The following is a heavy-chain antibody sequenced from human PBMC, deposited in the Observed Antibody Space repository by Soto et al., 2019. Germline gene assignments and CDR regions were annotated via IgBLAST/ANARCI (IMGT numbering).Heavy chain of an antibody. CDR1: GYTFTSYG. CDR3: ARVSRDGDYGRRGYYYYGMDV. CDR2: ISAYNGNT. J-gene: IGHJ6*02. V-gene: IGHV1-18*01. Sequence: ASVKVSCKASGYTFTSYGISWVRQAPGQGLEWMGWISAYNGNTNYAQKLQGRVTMTTDTSTSTAYMELRSLRSDDTAVYYCARVSRDGDYGRRGYYYYGMDVWGQGTTVTVSS. D-gene: IGHD4-17*01.